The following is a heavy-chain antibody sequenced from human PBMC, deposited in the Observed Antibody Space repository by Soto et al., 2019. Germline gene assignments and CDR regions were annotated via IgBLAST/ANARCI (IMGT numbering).Heavy chain of an antibody. V-gene: IGHV1-3*01. CDR2: INAGNGNT. CDR3: GRMGPRYYDSSCYYP. D-gene: IGHD3-22*01. CDR1: GYTLTSYA. Sequence: ASVKVSCKASGYTLTSYAMYWVRQAPGERLEWMGWINAGNGNTKYSQKFQGRVTITRDTSASTAYMELSSLRSEDTAGYYCGRMGPRYYDSSCYYPWXQGTLVTVSS. J-gene: IGHJ5*02.